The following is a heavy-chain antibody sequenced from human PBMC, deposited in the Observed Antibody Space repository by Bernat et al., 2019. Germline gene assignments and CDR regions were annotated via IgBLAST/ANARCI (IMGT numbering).Heavy chain of an antibody. J-gene: IGHJ4*02. CDR2: RKQDGSEK. D-gene: IGHD2-2*02. CDR3: ATSGGPAAIKFDY. Sequence: EVQLVESGGGLVQPGGSLRLSCAASGFTFSSYWMSWVRQAPGKGLGWVANRKQDGSEKYYVDSGKGGFTISRDNAKNSLYLQMNSLRAEDTAVYYCATSGGPAAIKFDYWGQGTLVTVSS. CDR1: GFTFSSYW. V-gene: IGHV3-7*01.